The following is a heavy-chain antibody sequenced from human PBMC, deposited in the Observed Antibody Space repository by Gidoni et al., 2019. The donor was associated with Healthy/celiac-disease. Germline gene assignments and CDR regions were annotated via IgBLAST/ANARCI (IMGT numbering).Heavy chain of an antibody. J-gene: IGHJ3*02. CDR2: IYYSGST. CDR1: GGSISSRSYY. V-gene: IGHV4-39*01. Sequence: QLQLQESGPGLVKPSETLSLTCTVSGGSISSRSYYWGWIRQPPGKGLEWIGSIYYSGSTYYNPSLKSRVTISVDTSKNQFSLKLSSVTAADTAVYYCARRFSGVCYFYGSYGCDAFDIWGQGTMVTVSS. CDR3: ARRFSGVCYFYGSYGCDAFDI. D-gene: IGHD2-8*01.